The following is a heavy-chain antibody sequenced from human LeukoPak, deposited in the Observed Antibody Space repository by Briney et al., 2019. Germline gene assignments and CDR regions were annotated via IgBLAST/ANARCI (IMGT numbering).Heavy chain of an antibody. J-gene: IGHJ4*02. Sequence: GALRLSCAASGFTFRNYVIHWVRQAPGKGLEWVAVTSSDLNVKLYADSVKGRFTISRDNSRSTLYLQMNSLRPEDTAIYYCAREGYYGSGSPPSLYFDYWGQGTLVTVSS. D-gene: IGHD3-10*01. CDR3: AREGYYGSGSPPSLYFDY. CDR1: GFTFRNYV. V-gene: IGHV3-30-3*01. CDR2: TSSDLNVK.